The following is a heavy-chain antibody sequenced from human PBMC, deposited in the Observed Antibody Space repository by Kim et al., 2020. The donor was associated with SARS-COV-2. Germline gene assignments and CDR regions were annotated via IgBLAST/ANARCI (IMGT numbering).Heavy chain of an antibody. CDR1: GFSFSNYA. CDR2: ISYDGSYK. Sequence: GGSLRLSCAASGFSFSNYAMHWVRQPPGKGLEWVTVISYDGSYKSYADSVKGRFTISRDNSKNTLYLQMNSLRAEDTAVYYCARDPKGAGYDLDYWGLGTLVTVSS. D-gene: IGHD5-12*01. J-gene: IGHJ4*02. V-gene: IGHV3-30*04. CDR3: ARDPKGAGYDLDY.